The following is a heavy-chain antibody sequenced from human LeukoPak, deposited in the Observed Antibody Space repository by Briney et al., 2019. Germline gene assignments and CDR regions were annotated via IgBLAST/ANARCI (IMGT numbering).Heavy chain of an antibody. CDR1: GFTFSNYA. V-gene: IGHV3-23*01. CDR2: ISGSGGST. CDR3: AKSINHRSVSRNCSSTSCYIYYYYYVDV. D-gene: IGHD2-2*02. J-gene: IGHJ6*03. Sequence: GGSLRLSCAASGFTFSNYAMSWVRQAPGKGLEWVSAISGSGGSTYYADSVKGRFTISRDNSKNTLYLQMNSLRAEDTAVYYCAKSINHRSVSRNCSSTSCYIYYYYYVDVWGKGTTVTVSS.